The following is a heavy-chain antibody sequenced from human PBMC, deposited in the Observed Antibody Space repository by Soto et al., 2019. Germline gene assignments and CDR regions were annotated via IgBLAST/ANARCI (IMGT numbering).Heavy chain of an antibody. CDR1: GGSFSSYI. Sequence: QMQLVQSGAEVKKPGSSVKVSCKASGGSFSSYIINWVRQAPGQGLEWMGGISPIFGTANYAQKFQGRVTLRGDESTSTVYMELSSLRSDDTAVYYCAREMYYYHSSKFKWFDPWGQGTLVTVSS. CDR2: ISPIFGTA. D-gene: IGHD3-22*01. J-gene: IGHJ5*02. V-gene: IGHV1-69*01. CDR3: AREMYYYHSSKFKWFDP.